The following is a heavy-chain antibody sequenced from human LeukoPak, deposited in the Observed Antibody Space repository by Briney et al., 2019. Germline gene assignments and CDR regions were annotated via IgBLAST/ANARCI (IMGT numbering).Heavy chain of an antibody. CDR1: GYSFTSHY. D-gene: IGHD3-22*01. Sequence: ASVKVSCKASGYSFTSHYMHWVRQAPGQGLEWMGLINPSGSSTLYAQKFQGRVTMTRDMSTTTDYMELSSLRSEDTAVYYCARGYYYDSSGYYYYFDYWGQGTLVTVSS. CDR2: INPSGSST. V-gene: IGHV1-46*01. J-gene: IGHJ4*02. CDR3: ARGYYYDSSGYYYYFDY.